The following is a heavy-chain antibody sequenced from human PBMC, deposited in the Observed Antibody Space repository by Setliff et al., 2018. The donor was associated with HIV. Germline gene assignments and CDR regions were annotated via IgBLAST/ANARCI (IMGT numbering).Heavy chain of an antibody. CDR1: GVSVSGTAYY. CDR3: ARGLVNLSRYYYYYMDV. CDR2: IYYTGNT. Sequence: SETLSLTCTVSGVSVSGTAYYWAWIRQPPGRGLEWIGNIYYTGNTNYNSSLKSRISMSMVASKKQISLKLSSVTAADTAVYYCARGLVNLSRYYYYYMDVWGKGTTVTVSS. D-gene: IGHD3-10*01. V-gene: IGHV4-39*07. J-gene: IGHJ6*03.